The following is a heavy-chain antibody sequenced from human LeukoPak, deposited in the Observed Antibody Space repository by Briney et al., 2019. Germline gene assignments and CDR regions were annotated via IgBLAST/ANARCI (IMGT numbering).Heavy chain of an antibody. CDR1: GGTFSSYA. D-gene: IGHD1-14*01. Sequence: ASVKVSCKASGGTFSSYAISWVRQAPGQGLEWMGGIIPIFGTANYAQKFQGRVTITTDESTSTAYMELSSLRSEDTAVYYCARDLARETDYYHYYMDVWGKGTTVTVSS. CDR2: IIPIFGTA. J-gene: IGHJ6*03. V-gene: IGHV1-69*05. CDR3: ARDLARETDYYHYYMDV.